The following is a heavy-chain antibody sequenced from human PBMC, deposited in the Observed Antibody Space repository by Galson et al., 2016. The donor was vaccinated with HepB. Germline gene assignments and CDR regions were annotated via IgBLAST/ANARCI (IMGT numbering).Heavy chain of an antibody. V-gene: IGHV1-69*13. CDR1: GGTFSSYP. J-gene: IGHJ3*01. Sequence: SVKVSCKAFGGTFSSYPISWVRQAPGQGLEWMGSFVPIFGTPNYAQRLQGRVTIMLDESTSTAYMELSSLRSEDTAVYYCAREFTFGGVIVTGFDVWGQGTIVTVAS. D-gene: IGHD3-16*02. CDR2: FVPIFGTP. CDR3: AREFTFGGVIVTGFDV.